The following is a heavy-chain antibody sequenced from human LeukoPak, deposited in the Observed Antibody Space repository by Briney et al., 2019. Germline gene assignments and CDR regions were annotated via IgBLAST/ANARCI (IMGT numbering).Heavy chain of an antibody. V-gene: IGHV3-21*04. CDR1: RFTFSSYS. CDR3: ARRAYNWGAFDI. D-gene: IGHD5-24*01. Sequence: PGGSLRLSCAASRFTFSSYSMNWVRQAPGKGLEWISSISSSSTYIYYADSVKGRFTISRDISKNTLYLQMNSLRAEDTAVYYCARRAYNWGAFDIWGQGTMVTVSS. J-gene: IGHJ3*02. CDR2: ISSSSTYI.